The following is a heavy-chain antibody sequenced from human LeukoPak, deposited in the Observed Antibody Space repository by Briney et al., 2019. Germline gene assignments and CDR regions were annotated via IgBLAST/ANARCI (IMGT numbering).Heavy chain of an antibody. V-gene: IGHV3-74*01. D-gene: IGHD3-22*01. CDR2: IASDGSST. Sequence: GGSLRLSCAASGFTFSSYWMNWVRHAPGKGLVWVSRIASDGSSTTYADSVKGRFSISRDNAKNTLYLQMNSLRAEDTAVYYCAKEGPDSSGYYLYYFDYWGQGTLVTVSS. CDR1: GFTFSSYW. J-gene: IGHJ4*02. CDR3: AKEGPDSSGYYLYYFDY.